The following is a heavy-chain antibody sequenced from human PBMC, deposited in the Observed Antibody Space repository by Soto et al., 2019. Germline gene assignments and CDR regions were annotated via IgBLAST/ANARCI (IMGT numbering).Heavy chain of an antibody. Sequence: LRLSCAASGFTFSSYSMNWVRQAPGKGLEWVSYISSGSGSIYYADSVKGRFTISRDNAKNSLYLQMNSLRDEDTAVFYCAREGLRSYYSAMDVWGQGTTVTVSS. CDR1: GFTFSSYS. CDR3: AREGLRSYYSAMDV. D-gene: IGHD4-17*01. J-gene: IGHJ6*02. V-gene: IGHV3-48*02. CDR2: ISSGSGSI.